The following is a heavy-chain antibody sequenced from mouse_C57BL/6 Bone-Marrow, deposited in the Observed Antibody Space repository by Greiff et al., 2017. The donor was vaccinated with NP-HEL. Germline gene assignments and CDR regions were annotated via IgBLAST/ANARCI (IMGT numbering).Heavy chain of an antibody. D-gene: IGHD2-4*01. J-gene: IGHJ3*01. CDR1: GYTFTSYG. CDR3: AIYGLPFAY. V-gene: IGHV1-81*01. Sequence: QVQLQHSGAELARPGASVKLSCKASGYTFTSYGISWVKQRTGQGLEWIGEIYPRSGNTYYNEKFKGKATLTADKSSSTAYMELRILTSEASAVYFCAIYGLPFAYWGQGTLVTVSA. CDR2: IYPRSGNT.